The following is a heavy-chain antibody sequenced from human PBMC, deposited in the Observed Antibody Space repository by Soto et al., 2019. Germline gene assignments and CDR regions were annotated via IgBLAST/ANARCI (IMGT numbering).Heavy chain of an antibody. CDR2: LHDSVKT. J-gene: IGHJ4*02. CDR3: ARGGTRGSSFY. Sequence: QVQLQESGPGLVKPSESLSLTCTVSGGSVSSGGYYWSWLRQPPGKGLEWIASLHDSVKTNYNPSLNSRVIISLDTSKNQFSLNLASVTAADPAVYYCARGGTRGSSFYWGQGTLVTVSS. D-gene: IGHD6-13*01. CDR1: GGSVSSGGYY. V-gene: IGHV4-61*08.